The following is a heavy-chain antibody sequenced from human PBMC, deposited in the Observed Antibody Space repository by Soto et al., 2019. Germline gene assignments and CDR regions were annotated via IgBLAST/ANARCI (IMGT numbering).Heavy chain of an antibody. CDR3: ARSLAVAGSEYYAY. V-gene: IGHV4-59*08. Sequence: PSETLSLTCTVSAGSLSGYYWHWIRQSPGKGLEWIGYIYYSGSTNYNPSLKSRVTLSVDTSKNQFSLKLGSVTAADTAVYYRARSLAVAGSEYYAYWGQGTLVTVSS. CDR1: AGSLSGYY. D-gene: IGHD6-19*01. J-gene: IGHJ4*02. CDR2: IYYSGST.